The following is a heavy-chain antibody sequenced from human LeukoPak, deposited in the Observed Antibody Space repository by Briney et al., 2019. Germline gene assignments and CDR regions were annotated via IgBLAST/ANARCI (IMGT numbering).Heavy chain of an antibody. V-gene: IGHV3-21*04. D-gene: IGHD2-15*01. J-gene: IGHJ5*02. CDR2: IGTSSNNI. Sequence: GGSLRLSCAASGLTFSRYNMNWVRQAPGKGLEWVSSIGTSSNNIYYTDSVKGRFTISRDNAKNTLYLQMNSLRAEDTAVYYCAKDIVVVVAASGWFDPWGQGTLVTVSS. CDR3: AKDIVVVVAASGWFDP. CDR1: GLTFSRYN.